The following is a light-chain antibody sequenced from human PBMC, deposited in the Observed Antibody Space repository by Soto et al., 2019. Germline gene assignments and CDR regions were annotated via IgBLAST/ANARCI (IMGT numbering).Light chain of an antibody. V-gene: IGLV1-51*02. CDR1: SSNIGNNY. Sequence: QAVLTQPPSVSAAPGQKVTISCSGSSSNIGNNYVSCYQQLPGTAPKLLIYENNKRPSGIPDRFSGSKSGTSATLGITGLQTGDEADYYCGTWDSSLSAKVFGTGTKVTVL. CDR3: GTWDSSLSAKV. CDR2: ENN. J-gene: IGLJ1*01.